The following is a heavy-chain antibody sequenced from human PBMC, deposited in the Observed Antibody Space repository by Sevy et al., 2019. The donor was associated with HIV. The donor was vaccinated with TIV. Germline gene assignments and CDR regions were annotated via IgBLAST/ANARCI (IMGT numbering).Heavy chain of an antibody. V-gene: IGHV4-59*12. CDR3: ARSPPVVVVPGAPSWFDP. Sequence: SETLSLICTVSGDSISSFYGSWIRQPPGKALEWIGYIYYSGRTNYNPSLKSRVTISVDTSKKQFSLKLNSVTAVDSAVYFCARSPPVVVVPGAPSWFDPWGQGTLVTVSS. CDR1: GDSISSFY. CDR2: IYYSGRT. D-gene: IGHD2-2*01. J-gene: IGHJ5*02.